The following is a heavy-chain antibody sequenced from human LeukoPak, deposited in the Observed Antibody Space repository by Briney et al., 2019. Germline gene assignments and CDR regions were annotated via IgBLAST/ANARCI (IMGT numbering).Heavy chain of an antibody. Sequence: ASVKVSCKASGYTFTGYYMHWVRQAPGQGLEWMGWINPNSGGTNYAQKFQGRVTMTRDTSISTAYMELSRLRSDDTAVYYCARDRVTAYYDSSGYPHDAFDIWGQGTMVTVSS. CDR1: GYTFTGYY. V-gene: IGHV1-2*02. CDR3: ARDRVTAYYDSSGYPHDAFDI. D-gene: IGHD3-22*01. J-gene: IGHJ3*02. CDR2: INPNSGGT.